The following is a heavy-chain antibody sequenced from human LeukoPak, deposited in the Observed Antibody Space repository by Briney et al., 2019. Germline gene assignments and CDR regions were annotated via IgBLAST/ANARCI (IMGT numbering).Heavy chain of an antibody. Sequence: GGSLRLSCVVSGFTFASSWMTWVRQAPGKGMEWVANIKEDESEKNYVDSVKGRFTISRDNAKNSLYLQMISLRAEDTALYYCARGPGIRYAFDIWGQGTMVTVSS. D-gene: IGHD3-10*01. CDR1: GFTFASSW. J-gene: IGHJ3*02. CDR3: ARGPGIRYAFDI. CDR2: IKEDESEK. V-gene: IGHV3-7*01.